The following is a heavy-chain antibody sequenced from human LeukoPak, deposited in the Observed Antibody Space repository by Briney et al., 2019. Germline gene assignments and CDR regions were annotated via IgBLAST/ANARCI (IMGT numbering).Heavy chain of an antibody. D-gene: IGHD5-18*01. V-gene: IGHV3-48*01. J-gene: IGHJ4*02. CDR1: RFTFSSYG. CDR2: ISHSSSSM. Sequence: PGGSLRLSCAASRFTFSSYGMNWVRQAPGMGLEWVSYISHSSSSMYYADSVKGRFTISRDNAKNSLYLQMNSLRAEDTAVYYCARAYSYGYDYWGQGTLVTVSS. CDR3: ARAYSYGYDY.